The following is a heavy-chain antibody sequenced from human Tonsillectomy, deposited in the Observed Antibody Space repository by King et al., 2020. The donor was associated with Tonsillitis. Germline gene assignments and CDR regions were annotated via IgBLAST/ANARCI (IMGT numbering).Heavy chain of an antibody. CDR3: ASFAGTYYYDSGGYFFDY. J-gene: IGHJ4*02. D-gene: IGHD3-22*01. Sequence: VQLQQWGAGLLKPSETLSLTCAVYGGSFSGYSWSWIRQPPGKGLEWIGEIDHSGSTNYNPSLKSRVTISVDTSKNQFSLKLSSVTAADTAVYYCASFAGTYYYDSGGYFFDYWGQGTLVTVSS. V-gene: IGHV4-34*01. CDR2: IDHSGST. CDR1: GGSFSGYS.